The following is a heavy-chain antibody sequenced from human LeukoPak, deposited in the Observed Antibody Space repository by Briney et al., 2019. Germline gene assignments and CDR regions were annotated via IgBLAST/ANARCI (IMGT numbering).Heavy chain of an antibody. CDR3: ARSYCSSTSCYGGYYYYGMDV. CDR1: GGSISSGGYY. Sequence: SETLSLTCTVSGGSISSGGYYWSWIRQHPGKGLEWIGYIYYSGSTYYNPSLKSRVTISVDTSKNQFSLKLSSVTAADTAVYYCARSYCSSTSCYGGYYYYGMDVWGQGTTVTVSS. V-gene: IGHV4-31*03. D-gene: IGHD2-2*01. CDR2: IYYSGST. J-gene: IGHJ6*02.